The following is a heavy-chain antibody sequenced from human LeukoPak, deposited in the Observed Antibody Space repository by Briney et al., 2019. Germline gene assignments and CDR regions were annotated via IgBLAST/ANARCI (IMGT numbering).Heavy chain of an antibody. J-gene: IGHJ4*02. D-gene: IGHD6-19*01. V-gene: IGHV4-34*01. CDR1: GGSFSGYY. CDR2: INHSGST. CDR3: ARGSGIAVAAFDY. Sequence: SETLSLTCAVYGGSFSGYYWSWIRQPPGKGLEWIGEINHSGSTNYNPSLKSRVTISVDTSKNQFSLKLSSVTAADTAVYYCARGSGIAVAAFDYWGQGTLVTVSS.